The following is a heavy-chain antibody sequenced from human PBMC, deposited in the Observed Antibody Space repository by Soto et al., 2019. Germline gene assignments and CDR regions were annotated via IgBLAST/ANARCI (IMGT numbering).Heavy chain of an antibody. CDR3: AGTTSHQWYYMDV. Sequence: TLSLTCAISGDSVSSNSAAWNWIKLSPSRGLEWLARTYYRSRWYNDYAVSVRSRITVNPDTSKNQFSLQLTSVTPEDTAVYYCAGTTSHQWYYMDVWGKGTTVTVSS. V-gene: IGHV6-1*01. CDR1: GDSVSSNSAA. D-gene: IGHD1-7*01. CDR2: TYYRSRWYN. J-gene: IGHJ6*03.